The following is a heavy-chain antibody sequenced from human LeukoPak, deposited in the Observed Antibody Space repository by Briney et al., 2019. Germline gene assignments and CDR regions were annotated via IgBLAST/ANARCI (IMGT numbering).Heavy chain of an antibody. CDR2: ISTAGDP. J-gene: IGHJ3*02. CDR1: GFTFSSYD. V-gene: IGHV3-13*05. Sequence: PGGSLRLSCAASGFTFSSYDMHWVRQDKGKGLEWVSAISTAGDPYYLGSVKGRFTISRENAKNSFYLQMNSLRAGDTAVYYCAGQARPGYAEGAFDIWGQGTMVTVSS. CDR3: AGQARPGYAEGAFDI. D-gene: IGHD3-16*01.